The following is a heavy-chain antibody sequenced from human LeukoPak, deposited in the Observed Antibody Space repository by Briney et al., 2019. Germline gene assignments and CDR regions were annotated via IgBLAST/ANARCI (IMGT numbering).Heavy chain of an antibody. CDR1: GGSISSGSYY. V-gene: IGHV4-61*02. D-gene: IGHD5-18*01. J-gene: IGHJ3*02. CDR3: ARAKGYSYGRAFDI. Sequence: SQTLSLTCTVSGGSISSGSYYWSWIRQPAGEGLEWIGRIYTSGSTNYNPSLKSRVTISVDTSKNQFSLKLSSVTAADTAVYYCARAKGYSYGRAFDIWGQGTMVTVSS. CDR2: IYTSGST.